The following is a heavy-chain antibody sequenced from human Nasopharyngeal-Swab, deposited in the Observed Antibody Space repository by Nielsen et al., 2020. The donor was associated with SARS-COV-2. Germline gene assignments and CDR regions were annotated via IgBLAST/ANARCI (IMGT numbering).Heavy chain of an antibody. J-gene: IGHJ4*02. V-gene: IGHV4-34*01. CDR1: GGSFSDSP. CDR3: ARGPDQFHSFDS. D-gene: IGHD2-2*01. CDR2: INHRGGT. Sequence: GSLRLSCAVYGGSFSDSPWSWLRLLPGKGLEWIGEINHRGGTAYRSSLKSRVSISVDTSKNQFSLELRSVTVADTAVYFCARGPDQFHSFDSWDQGRLVTVSS.